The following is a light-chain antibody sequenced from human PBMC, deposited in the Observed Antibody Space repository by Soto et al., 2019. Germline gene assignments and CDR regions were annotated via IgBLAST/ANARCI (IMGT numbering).Light chain of an antibody. V-gene: IGKV3-20*01. J-gene: IGKJ3*01. CDR2: GAS. Sequence: EIVLTQSPGTLSLSPGERATLSCRASQSVSSSYLDWYQQKPGQAPRLLIYGASSRATGIPDRFSGSGSGTDFTLTISRLEPEDFAVYYCQQYGSSPWAFTFGPGTKVDIK. CDR1: QSVSSSY. CDR3: QQYGSSPWAFT.